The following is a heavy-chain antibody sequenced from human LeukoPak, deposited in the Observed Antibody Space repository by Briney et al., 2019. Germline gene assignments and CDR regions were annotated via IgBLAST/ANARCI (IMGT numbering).Heavy chain of an antibody. Sequence: GGSLRLSCAASGFIFSRYWMHWVRQAPGKGLVWVSRINGDGSTLSYADSVKGRFTISRDNSKNTLYLQMNSLRAEDTAVYYCARASGSGSYDYWGQGTLVTASS. CDR2: INGDGSTL. J-gene: IGHJ4*02. CDR1: GFIFSRYW. V-gene: IGHV3-74*01. D-gene: IGHD3-10*01. CDR3: ARASGSGSYDY.